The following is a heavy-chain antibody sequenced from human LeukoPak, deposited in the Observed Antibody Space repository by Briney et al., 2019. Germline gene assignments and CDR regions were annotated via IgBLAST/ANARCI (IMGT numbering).Heavy chain of an antibody. J-gene: IGHJ4*02. CDR1: GFTFGTYS. D-gene: IGHD3-10*01. Sequence: GGSLRLSCAASGFTFGTYSMNWVRQAPGKGLEWLSYISTSSSSIYHADSVKGRFTISRDNAKNSLYLQMNSLRAEDTAVYYCARDGTDRWFGESPPGGFDYWGQGTLVTVSA. V-gene: IGHV3-48*04. CDR2: ISTSSSSI. CDR3: ARDGTDRWFGESPPGGFDY.